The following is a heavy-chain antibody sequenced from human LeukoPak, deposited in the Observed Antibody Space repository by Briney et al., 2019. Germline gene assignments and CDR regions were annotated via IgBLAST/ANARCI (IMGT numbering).Heavy chain of an antibody. V-gene: IGHV1-2*02. CDR1: GYTFTGYY. J-gene: IGHJ6*02. Sequence: ASVKVSCKASGYTFTGYYMHWVRQAPGQGLEWMGWINPNSGGTNYAQKFQGRVTMTRDTSISIAYMELSRLRSDDTAVYYCATEHHTQDIAGMDVWGQGTTVTVSS. CDR3: ATEHHTQDIAGMDV. D-gene: IGHD5-12*01. CDR2: INPNSGGT.